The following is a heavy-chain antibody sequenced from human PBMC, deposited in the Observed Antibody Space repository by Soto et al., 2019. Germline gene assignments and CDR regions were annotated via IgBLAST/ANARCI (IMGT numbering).Heavy chain of an antibody. V-gene: IGHV4-31*03. CDR1: AGSVTSDPYY. Sequence: QVQLQQSGPGLVKPSETLSLTCTVPAGSVTSDPYYFTWVRRRPGKGLEWIGYISYTGATYYNPSLKSRVTILADTSKNQFSLKLNSVTSADTAVYYCARGGPVSVSPAWQLLGYFDYWGQGTLVTVSS. CDR3: ARGGPVSVSPAWQLLGYFDY. D-gene: IGHD2-15*01. CDR2: ISYTGAT. J-gene: IGHJ4*02.